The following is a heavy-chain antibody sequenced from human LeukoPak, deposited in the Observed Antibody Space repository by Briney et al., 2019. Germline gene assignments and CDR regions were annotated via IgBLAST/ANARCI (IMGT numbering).Heavy chain of an antibody. CDR2: VYSGDDGT. CDR1: GFTVSSDN. CDR3: AKRSRCYYDY. Sequence: GGSLRLSCAASGFTVSSDNMSWVRQTPGKGLEWVSVVYSGDDGTNYADSVRGRFTISSDDSKNTVYLQMNSLSVEDTGVYYCAKRSRCYYDYWGQGTLVTVSS. D-gene: IGHD3-10*01. J-gene: IGHJ4*02. V-gene: IGHV3-66*02.